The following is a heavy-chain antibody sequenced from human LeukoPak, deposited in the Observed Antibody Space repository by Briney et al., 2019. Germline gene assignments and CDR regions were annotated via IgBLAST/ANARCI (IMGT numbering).Heavy chain of an antibody. J-gene: IGHJ6*03. D-gene: IGHD6-13*01. Sequence: GSSVKVTCKAYRGTFSSYAISCVRQDPGQGLEWLGGAIPIFDTANYAQKFQCRVTITADESTSTAYMELSSLRSEDTAVYYCARWRTVYSSSSYYYFYDRDVWGKGTRVTVSS. CDR2: AIPIFDTA. CDR1: RGTFSSYA. CDR3: ARWRTVYSSSSYYYFYDRDV. V-gene: IGHV1-69*01.